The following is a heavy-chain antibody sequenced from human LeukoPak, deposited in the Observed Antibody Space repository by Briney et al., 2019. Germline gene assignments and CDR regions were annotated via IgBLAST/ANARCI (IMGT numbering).Heavy chain of an antibody. Sequence: GASVKVSCKASGYTFTSYGISWVRQAPGQGLEWMGWISAYNGNTNYAQKLQGRVTMTTYTSTSTAYMELRSLRSNDTAVYYCARVVNYYGSGNWFDPWGQGTLVTVSS. V-gene: IGHV1-18*04. J-gene: IGHJ5*02. CDR2: ISAYNGNT. CDR1: GYTFTSYG. D-gene: IGHD3-10*01. CDR3: ARVVNYYGSGNWFDP.